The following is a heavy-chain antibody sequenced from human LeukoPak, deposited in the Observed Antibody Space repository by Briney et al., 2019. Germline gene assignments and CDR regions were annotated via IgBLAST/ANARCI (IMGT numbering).Heavy chain of an antibody. CDR3: IVLAVAGTLGFDY. Sequence: GGSLRLSCAASGFSFSSYSMNWVRQAPGKGLEWVSYISSSSRTIYYADSVKGRFTISRDNAKNSLYLQMNSLRAEDTAVYYCIVLAVAGTLGFDYWGQGTLVAVSS. D-gene: IGHD6-19*01. V-gene: IGHV3-48*01. J-gene: IGHJ4*02. CDR1: GFSFSSYS. CDR2: ISSSSRTI.